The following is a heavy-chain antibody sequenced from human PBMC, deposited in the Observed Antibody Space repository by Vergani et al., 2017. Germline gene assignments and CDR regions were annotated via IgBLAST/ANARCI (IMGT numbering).Heavy chain of an antibody. CDR2: INWNSDSI. D-gene: IGHD6-13*01. CDR3: VKDIAASGNYWYFDL. J-gene: IGHJ2*01. Sequence: EVQLVESGGGLVQPGRSLRLSCAASGFNFDDYAMHWVRQAPGKGLEWVSGINWNSDSIAYADSVKGRFTISRDNAKNSLYLQMNSLRAEDTALYYCVKDIAASGNYWYFDLWGRSTLVTVSS. V-gene: IGHV3-9*01. CDR1: GFNFDDYA.